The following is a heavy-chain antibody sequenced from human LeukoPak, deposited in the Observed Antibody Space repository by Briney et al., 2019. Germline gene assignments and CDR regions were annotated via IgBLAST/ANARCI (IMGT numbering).Heavy chain of an antibody. J-gene: IGHJ4*02. CDR3: ARGGSFGIWFGDSGFDY. Sequence: PGRSLRLSCAASGFTFSSYAMHWVRQAPGKGLEWVAVISYDGSNKYYADSVKGRFTISRDNSKNTLYLQMNSLRAEDTAVYYCARGGSFGIWFGDSGFDYWGQGTLVTVSS. V-gene: IGHV3-30-3*01. CDR2: ISYDGSNK. D-gene: IGHD3-10*01. CDR1: GFTFSSYA.